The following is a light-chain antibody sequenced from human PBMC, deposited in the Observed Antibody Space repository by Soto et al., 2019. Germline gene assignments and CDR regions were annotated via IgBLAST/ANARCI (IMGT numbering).Light chain of an antibody. Sequence: DIQMTQSPSSLSASVGDSVTITCRASQSINIYLSWYQQKPGKAPKLLINVASTLQGGVQSRFRGIGSGTEFTLAISSLQTEDSATYYCQQSFRTPQTFGGETSVEIK. J-gene: IGKJ4*01. V-gene: IGKV1-39*01. CDR3: QQSFRTPQT. CDR2: VAS. CDR1: QSINIY.